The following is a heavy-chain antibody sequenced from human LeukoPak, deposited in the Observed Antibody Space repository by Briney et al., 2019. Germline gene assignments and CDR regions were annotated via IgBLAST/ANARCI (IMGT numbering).Heavy chain of an antibody. CDR3: ARGANGDYVTSYYFDY. CDR1: GGSFSGYY. CDR2: INHSGST. J-gene: IGHJ4*02. V-gene: IGHV4-34*01. D-gene: IGHD4-17*01. Sequence: SETLSLTCAVYGGSFSGYYWRWIRQAPGKGREGGGEINHSGSTNYNPSLKSRVTISVDTSKNPFSLKLSSVTAADTAAYYCARGANGDYVTSYYFDYWGQGTLVTVSS.